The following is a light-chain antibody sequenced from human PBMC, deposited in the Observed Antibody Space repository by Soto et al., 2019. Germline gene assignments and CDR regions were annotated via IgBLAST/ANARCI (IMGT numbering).Light chain of an antibody. CDR2: GDD. CDR1: SSNLGAGFD. CDR3: QSYDTTLSGAWV. V-gene: IGLV1-40*01. J-gene: IGLJ3*02. Sequence: QSVLTQPPSVSGAPGQRVTISCTGSSSNLGAGFDVHWYQHLPGRAPKLLINGDDNRPSGVPDRFSGSRSGTSASLAITGLQAEDEADYYCQSYDTTLSGAWVFGGGTKLT.